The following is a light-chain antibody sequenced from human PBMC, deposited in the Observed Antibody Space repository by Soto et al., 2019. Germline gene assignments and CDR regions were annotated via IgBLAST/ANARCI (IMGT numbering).Light chain of an antibody. CDR2: DAS. Sequence: IVLTPSPATLSLSPVERATLSCRASQSVSSYLAWFQHKPGQAPRLLIYDASSRATGSPDRFSGSGSGTEFTLTISTLQSEDFAIYYCQHYNNWPPWTFGQGTKVDIK. J-gene: IGKJ1*01. CDR1: QSVSSY. V-gene: IGKV3D-15*01. CDR3: QHYNNWPPWT.